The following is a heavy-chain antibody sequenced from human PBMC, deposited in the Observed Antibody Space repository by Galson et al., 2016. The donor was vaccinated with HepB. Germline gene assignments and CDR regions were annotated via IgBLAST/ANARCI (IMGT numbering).Heavy chain of an antibody. V-gene: IGHV4-4*02. CDR1: GDPIVSLNW. J-gene: IGHJ4*02. CDR2: IFHSGTT. CDR3: ARAVGDYGYFGGYPFDQ. D-gene: IGHD3-10*01. Sequence: SETLSLTCTVSGDPIVSLNWWSWVRQPSGKGLEWIGSIFHSGTTRFNPSLNSRLTMSVDKSTRQLRLNLNSVTAADSAVYYCARAVGDYGYFGGYPFDQWGQGALVTVSS.